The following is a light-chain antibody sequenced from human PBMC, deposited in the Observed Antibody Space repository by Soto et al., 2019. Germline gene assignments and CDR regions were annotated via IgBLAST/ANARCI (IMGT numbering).Light chain of an antibody. V-gene: IGKV1-6*01. J-gene: IGKJ1*01. CDR2: AAS. CDR3: LQDHNYPWT. CDR1: QDIRND. Sequence: ALQMTQSPSSLSASVGDRVTITCRASQDIRNDLGWYQEKPRQAPKLLIYAASKLQSGVPSRFSGSGSGTDFTLTISSLQPEDFATYYCLQDHNYPWTFGQGTKVEI.